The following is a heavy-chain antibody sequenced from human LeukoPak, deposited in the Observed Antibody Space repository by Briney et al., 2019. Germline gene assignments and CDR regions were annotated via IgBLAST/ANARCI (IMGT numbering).Heavy chain of an antibody. V-gene: IGHV3-30*04. Sequence: GRSLRLSCAASGFTFSSYAMHWVRQAPGKGLEWVAVISYDGSNKYYADSVKGRFTISRDNPKNTLYLQMNSLRAEDTAVYYCARASDGTEDYWGQGTLVTVSS. CDR3: ARASDGTEDY. CDR2: ISYDGSNK. J-gene: IGHJ4*02. CDR1: GFTFSSYA. D-gene: IGHD5-18*01.